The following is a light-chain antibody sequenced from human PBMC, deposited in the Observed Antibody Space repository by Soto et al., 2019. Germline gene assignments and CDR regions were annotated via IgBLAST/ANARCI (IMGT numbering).Light chain of an antibody. V-gene: IGLV2-14*01. Sequence: QSALTQPASVSGSPGQSITISCTGTSRDVGGYNYVSWYQHHPGKAPKLMIYEVSYRPSGVSNRFSGSKSGNTASLTISGLQAEDEADYYCSSYTSTNTPVVFGGGTKVTVL. CDR1: SRDVGGYNY. CDR3: SSYTSTNTPVV. CDR2: EVS. J-gene: IGLJ2*01.